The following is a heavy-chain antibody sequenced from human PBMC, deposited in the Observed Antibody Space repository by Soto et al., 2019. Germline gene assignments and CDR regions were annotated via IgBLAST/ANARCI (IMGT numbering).Heavy chain of an antibody. CDR1: GGSISSNY. D-gene: IGHD5-18*01. CDR2: IYTSGGT. Sequence: SETLSLTCTISGGSISSNYCNWIRQSAGRGLEWIGRIYTSGGTNYNPSLKSRVTMSVDTSKKQFSLNLSSVTAADTAVYYCARGYCYGDTFDYWGQGTLVTVSS. V-gene: IGHV4-4*07. CDR3: ARGYCYGDTFDY. J-gene: IGHJ4*02.